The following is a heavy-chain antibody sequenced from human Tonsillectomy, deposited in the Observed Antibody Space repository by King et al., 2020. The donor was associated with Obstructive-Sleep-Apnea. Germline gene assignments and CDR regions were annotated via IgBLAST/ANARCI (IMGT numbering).Heavy chain of an antibody. CDR2: ISGSGGST. J-gene: IGHJ4*02. D-gene: IGHD3-22*01. V-gene: IGHV3-23*04. CDR1: GFTFSSYA. CDR3: AKVPDYYDSSGSIFLDY. Sequence: VKLVESGGGLVQPGGSLRLSCAASGFTFSSYAMSWVRQAPGKGLEWVSAISGSGGSTYYADSVKGRFTISRDNSKNTLYLQMNSLRAEDTAVYYCAKVPDYYDSSGSIFLDYWGQGTLVTVSS.